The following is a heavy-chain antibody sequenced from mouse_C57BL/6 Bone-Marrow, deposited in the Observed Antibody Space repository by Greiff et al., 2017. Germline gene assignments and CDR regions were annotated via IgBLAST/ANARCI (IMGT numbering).Heavy chain of an antibody. CDR3: ARVRSSWFAY. CDR2: IYPRSGNT. J-gene: IGHJ3*01. CDR1: GYTFTSYG. V-gene: IGHV1-81*01. D-gene: IGHD3-2*02. Sequence: QVQLQQSGAELARPGASVKLSCKASGYTFTSYGISWVKQRTGQGLEWIGEIYPRSGNTYYNEKFKGKATLTADKSSSTAYMELRSLTSADSAVYFCARVRSSWFAYWGQGTLVTVSA.